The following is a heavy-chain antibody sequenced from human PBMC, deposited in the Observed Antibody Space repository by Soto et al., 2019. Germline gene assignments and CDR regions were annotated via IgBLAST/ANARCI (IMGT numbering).Heavy chain of an antibody. CDR3: ARRTWGMDV. V-gene: IGHV4-4*02. CDR2: IFHNGNT. Sequence: PSETLSLTCAVSSGSIRSSNWWSWVRQSPGKGLEWIGEIFHNGNTYYNPSLNSRVTISVDTSKNQFSLNLRSVTAADTAVYYCARRTWGMDVWGQGTTVTV. CDR1: SGSIRSSNW. J-gene: IGHJ6*02. D-gene: IGHD2-8*01.